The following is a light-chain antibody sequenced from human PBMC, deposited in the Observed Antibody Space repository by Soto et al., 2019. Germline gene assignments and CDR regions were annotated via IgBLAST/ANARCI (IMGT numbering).Light chain of an antibody. J-gene: IGKJ4*01. Sequence: EIVLTQSPGTLSLSPGERATLSCRASQSVSSNYLAWYQQKFGQAPRLLIYGASSRATGIPDRFSGSGSGTDFTLTSSRLEPEDFAVYYCQQYGSSPLTFGGGTKVEIK. V-gene: IGKV3-20*01. CDR3: QQYGSSPLT. CDR2: GAS. CDR1: QSVSSNY.